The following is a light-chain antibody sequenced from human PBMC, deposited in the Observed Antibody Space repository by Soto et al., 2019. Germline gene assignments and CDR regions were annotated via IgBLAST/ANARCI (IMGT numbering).Light chain of an antibody. CDR2: AAS. V-gene: IGKV1-39*01. Sequence: DIRMTQSPSSLSASVGDRVTITFRASQNIARYVNLYQQKPGKAPKLLIHAASNLESGVPSRFSGRGSGTDFTLTITSLRPEDFATYYCQQSYSVPQTFGQGTKVDIK. CDR1: QNIARY. CDR3: QQSYSVPQT. J-gene: IGKJ1*01.